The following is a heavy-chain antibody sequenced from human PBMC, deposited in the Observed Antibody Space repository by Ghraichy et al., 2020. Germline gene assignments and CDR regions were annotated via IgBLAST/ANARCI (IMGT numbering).Heavy chain of an antibody. CDR2: IIPIFGTA. J-gene: IGHJ3*02. CDR3: ARGGYSYGFSRFDAFDI. V-gene: IGHV1-69*13. Sequence: SVKVSCKASGGTFSSYAISWVRQAPGQGLEWMGGIIPIFGTANYAQKFQGRVTITADESTSTAYMELSSLRSDDTAVYYCARGGYSYGFSRFDAFDIWDQGTMVTVSS. D-gene: IGHD5-18*01. CDR1: GGTFSSYA.